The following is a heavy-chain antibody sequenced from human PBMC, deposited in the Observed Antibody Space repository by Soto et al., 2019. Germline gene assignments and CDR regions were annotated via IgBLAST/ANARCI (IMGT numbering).Heavy chain of an antibody. Sequence: SVKVSCKASGGTFSSYAISWVRQAPGQGLEWMGGIIPIFGTANYAQKFQGRVTITADESTSTAYMELSSLRSEGTAVYYCTSGGSLYYFDYWGQGTLVTVSS. J-gene: IGHJ4*02. D-gene: IGHD2-15*01. V-gene: IGHV1-69*13. CDR3: TSGGSLYYFDY. CDR1: GGTFSSYA. CDR2: IIPIFGTA.